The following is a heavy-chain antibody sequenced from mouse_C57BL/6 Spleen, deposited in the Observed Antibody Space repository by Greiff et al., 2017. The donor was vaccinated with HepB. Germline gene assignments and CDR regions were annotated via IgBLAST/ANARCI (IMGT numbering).Heavy chain of an antibody. V-gene: IGHV5-4*01. CDR3: ARERGLGRKGAYFDY. J-gene: IGHJ2*01. D-gene: IGHD4-1*01. Sequence: EVHLVESGGGLVKPGGSLILSCAASGFTFSSYAMSWVRQTPEKRLEWVATISDGGSYTYYPDNVKGRFTISRDNAKNNLYLQMSHLKSEDTAMYYCARERGLGRKGAYFDYWGQGTTLTVSS. CDR2: ISDGGSYT. CDR1: GFTFSSYA.